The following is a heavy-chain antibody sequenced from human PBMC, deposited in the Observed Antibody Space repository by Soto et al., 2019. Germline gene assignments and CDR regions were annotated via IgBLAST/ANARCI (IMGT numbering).Heavy chain of an antibody. CDR3: AKGLLNGRWYAAD. Sequence: EVHLLESGGVLVQPGESLRLSCETSGFTFSNCVMTWVRQAPGKGLEWVSVITKTGDTDYADSVKGRFTISRDNAKNTVYLQMNSLRAEDTAVYYCAKGLLNGRWYAADWGQGTLVTVSS. CDR1: GFTFSNCV. V-gene: IGHV3-23*01. J-gene: IGHJ4*02. CDR2: ITKTGDT. D-gene: IGHD6-13*01.